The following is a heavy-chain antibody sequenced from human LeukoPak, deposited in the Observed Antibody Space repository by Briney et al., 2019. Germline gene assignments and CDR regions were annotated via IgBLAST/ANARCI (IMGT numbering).Heavy chain of an antibody. V-gene: IGHV4-34*01. D-gene: IGHD6-6*01. Sequence: PSETLPLTCAVYGGSFSGYYWSWIRQPPGKGLEWIGEIHDSGSTKYNPSLKSRVTISIDTSKNHFSLELTSVTAADTAVYYCAIGSIAVRPWFDYWGQGTLVTVSS. CDR1: GGSFSGYY. CDR3: AIGSIAVRPWFDY. CDR2: IHDSGST. J-gene: IGHJ4*02.